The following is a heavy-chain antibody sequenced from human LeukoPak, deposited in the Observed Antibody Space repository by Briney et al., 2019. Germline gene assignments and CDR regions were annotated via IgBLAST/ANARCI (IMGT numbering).Heavy chain of an antibody. CDR1: GFTFSSYS. D-gene: IGHD2-2*01. CDR2: ISSSSSYI. J-gene: IGHJ4*02. Sequence: PGGSLRLSCAASGFTFSSYSMNWVRQAPGKGLEWVSSISSSSSYIYYADSVKGRFTTSRDNAKNSLYLQMNSLRAEDTAVYYCAKAPIIVGVPAVHIDYWGQGTLVTVSS. V-gene: IGHV3-21*01. CDR3: AKAPIIVGVPAVHIDY.